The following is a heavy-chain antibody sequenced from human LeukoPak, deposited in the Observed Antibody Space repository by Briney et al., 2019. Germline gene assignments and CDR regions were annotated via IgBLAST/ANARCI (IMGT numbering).Heavy chain of an antibody. Sequence: TSESLSLSRTDSGGSISGHYWSWIRQPPGKGLGWIGYISYSGSTNYNPSLKSRVPISVDTSKNQFSLKLSSVTAADTAVYYCARDRAIAVAGILNWYFDLWGRGTLVTVSS. J-gene: IGHJ2*01. CDR3: ARDRAIAVAGILNWYFDL. V-gene: IGHV4-59*11. CDR1: GGSISGHY. D-gene: IGHD6-19*01. CDR2: ISYSGST.